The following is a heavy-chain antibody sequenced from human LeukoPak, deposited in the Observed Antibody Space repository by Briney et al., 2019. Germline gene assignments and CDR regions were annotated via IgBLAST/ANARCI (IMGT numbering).Heavy chain of an antibody. J-gene: IGHJ5*02. CDR1: GFTFSSYW. D-gene: IGHD6-13*01. CDR3: ARPGGGPAGADPST. V-gene: IGHV3-74*03. CDR2: INNDGSST. Sequence: PGGSLGLSCAASGFTFSSYWMHWVRQAPGKGLVWVSRINNDGSSTTYADSVKGRFFISRDNAKNTLYLQLNNLTAEDMAVYYCARPGGGPAGADPSTWGQGTLVTVSS.